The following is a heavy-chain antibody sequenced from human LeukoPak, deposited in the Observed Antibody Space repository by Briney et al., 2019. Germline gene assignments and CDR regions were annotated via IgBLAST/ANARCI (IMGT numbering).Heavy chain of an antibody. V-gene: IGHV3-21*01. Sequence: GGSLRLSCAASGFTFSSYSMNWVRQAPGKGLEWVSSISSSSSYIYYADSVKGRFTIPRDNAKNSLYLQMNSLRAEDTAVYYCARVYDSSGYYNQNHDCWGQGTLVTVSS. D-gene: IGHD3-22*01. CDR2: ISSSSSYI. CDR3: ARVYDSSGYYNQNHDC. J-gene: IGHJ4*02. CDR1: GFTFSSYS.